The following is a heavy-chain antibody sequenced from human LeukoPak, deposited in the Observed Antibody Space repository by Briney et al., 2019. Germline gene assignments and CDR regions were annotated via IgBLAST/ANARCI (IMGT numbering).Heavy chain of an antibody. D-gene: IGHD2-15*01. CDR2: ISASGGTT. J-gene: IGHJ6*03. CDR1: GFTFNNYA. CDR3: AKAVVVVAATHYYYYYYMDV. V-gene: IGHV3-23*01. Sequence: QSGGSLRLSCAASGFTFNNYAMSWVRQAPGKGLEWVSAISASGGTTYYADSVKGRFTISRDNSENTLFLQMNSLRAEDTAVYYCAKAVVVVAATHYYYYYYMDVWGKGTTVTVSS.